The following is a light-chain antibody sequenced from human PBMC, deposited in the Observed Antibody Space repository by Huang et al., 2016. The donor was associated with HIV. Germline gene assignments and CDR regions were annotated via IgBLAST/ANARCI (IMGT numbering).Light chain of an antibody. Sequence: EIVLTQSPATLSLSPGERATLSCRASQSVNTFLAWYQQKPGQAPRLLIYDAANRATGIPARFIGSGSGTDFTLTISSLEPEDFAVYYCQQRSNRPLTFGGGTKVEIK. J-gene: IGKJ4*01. CDR1: QSVNTF. CDR3: QQRSNRPLT. CDR2: DAA. V-gene: IGKV3-11*01.